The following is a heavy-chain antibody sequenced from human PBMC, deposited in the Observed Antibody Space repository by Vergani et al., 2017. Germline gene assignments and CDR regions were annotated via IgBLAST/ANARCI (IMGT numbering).Heavy chain of an antibody. CDR1: GGTFSSYT. Sequence: QVQLVQSGAEVKKPGSSVKVSCKASGGTFSSYTISWVRQAPGQGLEWMGRIIPILGIANYAEKFQGRVTITADKSTSTDDMELSSLRSEDTAVFYCARIVFFTATPPPYGMDVWGQGTTVTVSS. CDR3: ARIVFFTATPPPYGMDV. V-gene: IGHV1-69*02. J-gene: IGHJ6*02. D-gene: IGHD2-15*01. CDR2: IIPILGIA.